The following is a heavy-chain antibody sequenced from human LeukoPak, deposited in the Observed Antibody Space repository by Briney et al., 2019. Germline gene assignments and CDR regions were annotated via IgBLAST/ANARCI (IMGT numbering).Heavy chain of an antibody. CDR1: GYTFTSYD. V-gene: IGHV1-2*02. CDR3: ARVGITMVRGVKLQDAFDI. Sequence: GASVKVSCKASGYTFTSYDINWVRQATGQGLEWMGWMNPNSGNTNYAQKFQGRVTMTRDTSISTAYMELSRLRSDDTAVYYCARVGITMVRGVKLQDAFDIWGQGAMVTVSS. J-gene: IGHJ3*02. CDR2: MNPNSGNT. D-gene: IGHD3-10*01.